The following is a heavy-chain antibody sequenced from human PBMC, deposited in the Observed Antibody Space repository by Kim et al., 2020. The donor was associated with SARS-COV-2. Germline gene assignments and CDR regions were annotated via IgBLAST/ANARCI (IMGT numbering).Heavy chain of an antibody. CDR3: ARDSGSYFG. V-gene: IGHV1-69*01. CDR2: GTA. Sequence: GTANYGQKFQGRATITADESTSTAYMELSSLRSEDAAVYYCARDSGSYFGWGQGTLVTVSS. D-gene: IGHD1-26*01. J-gene: IGHJ4*02.